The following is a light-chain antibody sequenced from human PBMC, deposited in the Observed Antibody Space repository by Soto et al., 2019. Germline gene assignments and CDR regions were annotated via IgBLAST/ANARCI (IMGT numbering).Light chain of an antibody. J-gene: IGLJ3*02. CDR2: GNS. V-gene: IGLV1-40*01. CDR1: SSNIGAGYD. Sequence: QSVLTQPPSVSGAPGQRVTISGTGSSSNIGAGYDVHWYQQLPGTAPKLLIYGNSNRPSGVPDRFSGSKSGTSASLAITGLQAEDEADYYCQSYDSSLSAWVFGGGTKLTVL. CDR3: QSYDSSLSAWV.